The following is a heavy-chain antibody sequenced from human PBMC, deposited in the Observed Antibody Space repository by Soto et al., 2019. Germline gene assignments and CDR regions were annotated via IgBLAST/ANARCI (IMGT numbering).Heavy chain of an antibody. CDR2: SNAGNGNT. J-gene: IGHJ4*02. CDR3: GVCQRYFDWFPPHY. CDR1: GYTFTSYA. D-gene: IGHD3-9*01. V-gene: IGHV1-3*02. Sequence: ASVKVSCKASGYTFTSYAMHWVRQAPGQRLEWMGWSNAGNGNTKYSQEFQGRVTITRDTSASTAYMELSSLRSEDMAVQLFGVCQRYFDWFPPHYWGQGTLVTVSS.